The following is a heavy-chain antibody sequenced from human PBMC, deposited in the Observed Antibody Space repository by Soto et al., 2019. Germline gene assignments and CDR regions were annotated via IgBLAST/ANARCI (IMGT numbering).Heavy chain of an antibody. CDR2: IVGGSGNT. CDR1: GFTFSTSG. J-gene: IGHJ6*02. CDR3: AARRGGLYGMDV. V-gene: IGHV1-58*01. D-gene: IGHD2-15*01. Sequence: SVKVSCKASGFTFSTSGVQWVRQARGQRPEWIGWIVGGSGNTNYAPKFQQRVIITRDMSTATAYMELSSLRSDDTAMHYCAARRGGLYGMDVWGQGTTVTVSS.